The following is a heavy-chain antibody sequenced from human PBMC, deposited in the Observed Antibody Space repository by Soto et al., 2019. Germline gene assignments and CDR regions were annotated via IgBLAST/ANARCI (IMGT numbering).Heavy chain of an antibody. D-gene: IGHD6-6*01. CDR3: ARASSVRFGFSSSSPLDYDYYVLDV. CDR1: GGTFSSYV. V-gene: IGHV1-69*01. Sequence: QVQLVQSGAEVRKPGSSMKVSCKASGGTFSSYVISWVRQAPGQGLAWMGGAIPSFGTANYAQNFRGRVTITAAESTSTAYMELSSLRSEDTAVYYCARASSVRFGFSSSSPLDYDYYVLDVWGQGTTVTVSS. CDR2: AIPSFGTA. J-gene: IGHJ6*02.